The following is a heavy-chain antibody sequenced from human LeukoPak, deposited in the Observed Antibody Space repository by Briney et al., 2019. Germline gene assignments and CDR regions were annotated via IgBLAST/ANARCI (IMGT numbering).Heavy chain of an antibody. CDR2: IGGSGGST. Sequence: GASLRLSCAASGFTFSNYAMSWVRQAPGKGLEWISVIGGSGGSTYYADSVKGRFTISRDNSKNTLHLQMNSLRVEDTAVYYCAKDGYSSGWFNTYWGQGTLVTVSS. J-gene: IGHJ4*02. V-gene: IGHV3-23*01. CDR3: AKDGYSSGWFNTY. D-gene: IGHD6-19*01. CDR1: GFTFSNYA.